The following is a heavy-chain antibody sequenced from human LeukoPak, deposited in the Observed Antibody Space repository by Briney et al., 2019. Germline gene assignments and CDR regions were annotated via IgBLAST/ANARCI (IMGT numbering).Heavy chain of an antibody. Sequence: GGSLRLSCAASGFTFSSYGMHWVRQAPGKGREWVAIIWCDGSNKYYADSVKGRFTISRDNSKNTLYLQMNSLRADDTAVYYCARVGQGGYNSDYWGQGTLVTVSS. CDR3: ARVGQGGYNSDY. CDR2: IWCDGSNK. D-gene: IGHD5-24*01. J-gene: IGHJ4*02. CDR1: GFTFSSYG. V-gene: IGHV3-33*01.